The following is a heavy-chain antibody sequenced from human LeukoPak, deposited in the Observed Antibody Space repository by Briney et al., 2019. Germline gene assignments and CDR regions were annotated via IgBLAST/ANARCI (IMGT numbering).Heavy chain of an antibody. CDR3: AREAIWWFDP. Sequence: NPSETLSLTCTVSGGSISSHYWSWIRQPPGKGLEWIGYIYYSGSTNYIPSLKSRVTISVDTSKNQFSPKLSSVTAADTAVYYCAREAIWWFDPWGQGTLVTVSS. D-gene: IGHD2-2*01. CDR1: GGSISSHY. V-gene: IGHV4-59*11. CDR2: IYYSGST. J-gene: IGHJ5*02.